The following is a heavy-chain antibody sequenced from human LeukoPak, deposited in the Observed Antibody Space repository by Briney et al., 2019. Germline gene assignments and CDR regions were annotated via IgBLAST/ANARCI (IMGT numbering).Heavy chain of an antibody. CDR3: ARVAIVARHYDY. CDR2: IGGSDGRT. D-gene: IGHD5-12*01. Sequence: GGSLRLSCAASGFTFSTYAMSWVRQAPGKGLEWVSLIGGSDGRTRYADSVKGRFTISRDNAKNSLYLQMNSLRAEDTAVYYCARVAIVARHYDYWGQGTLVTVSS. J-gene: IGHJ4*02. V-gene: IGHV3-23*01. CDR1: GFTFSTYA.